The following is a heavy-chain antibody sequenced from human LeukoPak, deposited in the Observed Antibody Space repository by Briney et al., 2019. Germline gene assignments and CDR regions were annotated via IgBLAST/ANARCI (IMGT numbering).Heavy chain of an antibody. V-gene: IGHV4-59*08. Sequence: SETLSLTCTVCSRSIRSYQWSWIRQPPGKGLEWIGYIYYRGSHYYNPSLKSRVTISVDTSKNQFSLKLSSVTAADTAVYYCARGATWIQLWSPRVDAFDIWGQGTMVTVSS. CDR3: ARGATWIQLWSPRVDAFDI. J-gene: IGHJ3*02. D-gene: IGHD5-18*01. CDR2: IYYRGSH. CDR1: SRSIRSYQ.